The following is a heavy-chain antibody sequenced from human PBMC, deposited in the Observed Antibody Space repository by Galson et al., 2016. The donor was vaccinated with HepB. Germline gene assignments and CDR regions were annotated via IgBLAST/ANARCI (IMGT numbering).Heavy chain of an antibody. CDR1: GGSVSSGSYY. CDR3: AGVPRSTDFWAGYLEYYYHGMAV. CDR2: IYYSGST. Sequence: SETLSLTCTVSGGSVSSGSYYWSWIRQPPGKGLEWIGYIYYSGSTNYNPSLKSRVTISVDTSKNQFSLKLSSVTAADTAAYYCAGVPRSTDFWAGYLEYYYHGMAVWGQGTTVPVS. V-gene: IGHV4-61*01. D-gene: IGHD3/OR15-3a*01. J-gene: IGHJ6*02.